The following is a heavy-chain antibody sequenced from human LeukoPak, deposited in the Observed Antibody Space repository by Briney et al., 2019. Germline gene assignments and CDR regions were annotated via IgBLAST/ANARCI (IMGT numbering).Heavy chain of an antibody. V-gene: IGHV3-23*01. Sequence: GGSLRLSCAASGLTFSNNAMTWVRQAPGKGLEWVATISSGGDATYYADSVKGRFTISRDNSKNTLYLQMDSLRAEDAAVYYFAKDGYTKYNPYYFAYWGQRTLVTVSS. CDR3: AKDGYTKYNPYYFAY. CDR1: GLTFSNNA. J-gene: IGHJ4*02. D-gene: IGHD1-1*01. CDR2: ISSGGDAT.